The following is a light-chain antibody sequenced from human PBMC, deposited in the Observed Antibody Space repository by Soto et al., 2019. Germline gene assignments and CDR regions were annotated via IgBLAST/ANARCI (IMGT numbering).Light chain of an antibody. CDR2: GAS. J-gene: IGKJ5*01. CDR1: QSVSSN. CDR3: QQRYNWPPT. Sequence: EIVMTQSPATLSVSPGERATLSCRASQSVSSNLAWYQQKPGQAPRLLIYGASTRATGIPARFSGSGSGTEFTLTISSLQSEDFAVYYCQQRYNWPPTFGQGTRLENK. V-gene: IGKV3-15*01.